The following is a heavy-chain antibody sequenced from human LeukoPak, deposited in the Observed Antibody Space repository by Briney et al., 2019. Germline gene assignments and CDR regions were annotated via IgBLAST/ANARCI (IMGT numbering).Heavy chain of an antibody. Sequence: SETLSLTCIVSSGSISSYYWSWIRQPPGKGLEWIGYIHYSGSSNYNPSLKSRVTMSVDTSKNQFSLKLSPVTAADTAVYYCARASYYYEKRNYYYYMDVWGKGTTVTV. V-gene: IGHV4-59*01. CDR3: ARASYYYEKRNYYYYMDV. D-gene: IGHD3-22*01. CDR2: IHYSGSS. CDR1: SGSISSYY. J-gene: IGHJ6*03.